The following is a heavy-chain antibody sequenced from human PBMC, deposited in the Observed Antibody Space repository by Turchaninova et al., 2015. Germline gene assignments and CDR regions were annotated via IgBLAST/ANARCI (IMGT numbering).Heavy chain of an antibody. CDR2: LDYTGSA. CDR1: GGTITSGDYS. J-gene: IGHJ2*01. D-gene: IGHD4-17*01. V-gene: IGHV4-39*01. CDR3: ARHYSAVTTSWYVGV. Sequence: QLQLQESGPGLVKPSETLSLTRTVSGGTITSGDYSWAGVRQPPGKGLEWIGILDYTGSAYYNPSLKSRVTISVDRSKTQLSLLVTSVTAADTAVYYCARHYSAVTTSWYVGVWGRGTLVTVSS.